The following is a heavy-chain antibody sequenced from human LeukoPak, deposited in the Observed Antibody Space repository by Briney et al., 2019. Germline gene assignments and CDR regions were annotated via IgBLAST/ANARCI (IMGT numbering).Heavy chain of an antibody. V-gene: IGHV1-2*04. Sequence: ASVKVSCKASGYTFTSYGISWVRQAPGQGLEWMGWINPNSGGTNCAQRFQGWVTMTRDTSNSTAYMELSRLRSDDTAVYYCARGATAGRFSLRPSGAYYMDVWGKGTTVTVSS. CDR2: INPNSGGT. CDR1: GYTFTSYG. CDR3: ARGATAGRFSLRPSGAYYMDV. J-gene: IGHJ6*03. D-gene: IGHD6-13*01.